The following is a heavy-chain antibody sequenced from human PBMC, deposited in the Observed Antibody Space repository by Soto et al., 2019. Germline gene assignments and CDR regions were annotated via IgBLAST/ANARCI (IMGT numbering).Heavy chain of an antibody. CDR1: EFAYIGDW. CDR2: INSDGSST. CDR3: VRTSLVVAAATREDY. V-gene: IGHV3-74*01. J-gene: IGHJ4*02. Sequence: PGWSLRHSGASAEFAYIGDWLNWVSKAPGKGLVWVSRINSDGSSTSYADSVKGRFTISRDNAKNTLYLQMNSLRAEDTAVYYCVRTSLVVAAATREDYWGQGTLVTVSS. D-gene: IGHD2-15*01.